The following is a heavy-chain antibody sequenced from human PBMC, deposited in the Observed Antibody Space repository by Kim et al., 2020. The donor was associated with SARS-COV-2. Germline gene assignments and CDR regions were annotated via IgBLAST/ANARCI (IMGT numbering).Heavy chain of an antibody. CDR3: ARSKGVRGVITTLALRFSAFDI. D-gene: IGHD3-10*01. CDR2: IWYDGSNK. J-gene: IGHJ3*02. Sequence: GGSLRLSCAASGFTFSSYGMHWVRQAPGKGLEWVAVIWYDGSNKYYADSVKGRFTISRDNSKNTLYLQMNSLRAEDTAVYYCARSKGVRGVITTLALRFSAFDIWGQGTMVTVSS. V-gene: IGHV3-33*01. CDR1: GFTFSSYG.